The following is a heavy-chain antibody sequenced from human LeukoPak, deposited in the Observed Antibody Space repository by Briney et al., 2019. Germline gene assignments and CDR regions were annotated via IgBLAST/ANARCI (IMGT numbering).Heavy chain of an antibody. CDR1: GFRFSSYD. J-gene: IGHJ4*02. Sequence: GGSLRLSCAASGFRFSSYDIHWVRQAPGKGLEWVTFIESDGTKEYYADSVKGRFTISRDNSKNTVYVQMNTLRAEDAAVYYCAKEGSGWYYLDYWGQGTVVTVSS. CDR3: AKEGSGWYYLDY. D-gene: IGHD6-19*01. CDR2: IESDGTKE. V-gene: IGHV3-30*02.